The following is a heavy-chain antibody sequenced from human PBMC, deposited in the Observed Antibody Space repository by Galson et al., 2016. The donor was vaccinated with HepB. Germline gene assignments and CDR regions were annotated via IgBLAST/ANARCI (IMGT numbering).Heavy chain of an antibody. Sequence: LVKPTQTLTLTCTFSGFSFSTSGEFVGWIRQPPGKALEWLALIYWDDDKRYSPSLKSRLTVTKDPSKNQVALTMTDMDPVDTATYYCAHSILDLLFHAFDVWSQGIMVTVSS. CDR2: IYWDDDK. J-gene: IGHJ3*01. CDR1: GFSFSTSGEF. D-gene: IGHD1-7*01. CDR3: AHSILDLLFHAFDV. V-gene: IGHV2-5*02.